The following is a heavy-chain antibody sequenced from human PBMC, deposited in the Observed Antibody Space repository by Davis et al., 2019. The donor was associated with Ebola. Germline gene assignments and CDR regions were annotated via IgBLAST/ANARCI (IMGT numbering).Heavy chain of an antibody. V-gene: IGHV1-3*01. Sequence: GESLKISCKGSGYTFSAYAMHWVRQAPGQRLEWMGWIDGDNGNTKYSEKFQGRVTITRDTFATTAYMELSGLSSEDTAVYYCAREMIGGAGRFDSWGLGTLVTVSS. CDR3: AREMIGGAGRFDS. CDR2: IDGDNGNT. CDR1: GYTFSAYA. J-gene: IGHJ5*01. D-gene: IGHD3-22*01.